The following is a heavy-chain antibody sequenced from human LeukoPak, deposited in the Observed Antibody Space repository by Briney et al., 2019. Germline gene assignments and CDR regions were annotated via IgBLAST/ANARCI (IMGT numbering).Heavy chain of an antibody. Sequence: GGSLRLSCAASGFTFSSYGMHWVRQAPGKGLQWVAVISYDGSNKYYADSVKGRFTISRDNSKNMMYLQMNSLRAEDTAVYYCARDRFMVRGVMVGTFDLWGQGTMVTVSS. CDR3: ARDRFMVRGVMVGTFDL. CDR1: GFTFSSYG. V-gene: IGHV3-30*03. CDR2: ISYDGSNK. J-gene: IGHJ3*01. D-gene: IGHD3-10*01.